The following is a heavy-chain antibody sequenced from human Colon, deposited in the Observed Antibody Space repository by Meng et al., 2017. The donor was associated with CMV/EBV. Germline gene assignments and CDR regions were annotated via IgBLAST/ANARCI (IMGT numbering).Heavy chain of an antibody. J-gene: IGHJ6*02. CDR1: GFTFSTFE. V-gene: IGHV3-30*02. CDR2: IRFDGSHI. D-gene: IGHD2-21*02. Sequence: GGSLRLSCTASGFTFSTFEMNWVRQAPGKGLEWVAFIRFDGSHILYGDSVKGRLTISRDNSKNTLFLEINSLRVEDTAVYYCAKSLDPVTPRDYFYGMDIWGPGTTVTVSS. CDR3: AKSLDPVTPRDYFYGMDI.